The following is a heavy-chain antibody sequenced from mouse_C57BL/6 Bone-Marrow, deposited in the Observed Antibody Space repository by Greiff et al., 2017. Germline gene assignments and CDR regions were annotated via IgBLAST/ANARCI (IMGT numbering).Heavy chain of an antibody. D-gene: IGHD1-2*01. CDR2: IDPSDSYT. CDR1: GYTFTSYW. CDR3: ASYGWYYFDY. Sequence: QVQLQQPGAELVKPGASVKLSCKASGYTFTSYWMQWVKQRPGPGLEWIGEIDPSDSYTNYNQKFKGKATLTVDTSSSTACMQLSSLTSEDSAVYYCASYGWYYFDYWGQGTTLTVSS. V-gene: IGHV1-50*01. J-gene: IGHJ2*01.